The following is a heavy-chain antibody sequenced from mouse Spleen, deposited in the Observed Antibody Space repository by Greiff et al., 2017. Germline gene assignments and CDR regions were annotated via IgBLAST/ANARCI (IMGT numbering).Heavy chain of an antibody. Sequence: EVKLVESEGGLVQPGSSMKLSCTASGFTFSDYYMAWVRQVPEKGLEWVANINYDGSSTYYLDSLKSRFIISRDNAKNILYLQMSSLKSEDTATYYCARKKRSFYYFDYWGQGTTLTVSS. V-gene: IGHV5-16*01. CDR1: GFTFSDYY. CDR2: INYDGSST. J-gene: IGHJ2*01. CDR3: ARKKRSFYYFDY.